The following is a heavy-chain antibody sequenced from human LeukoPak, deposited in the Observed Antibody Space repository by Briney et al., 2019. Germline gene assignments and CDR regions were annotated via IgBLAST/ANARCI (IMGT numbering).Heavy chain of an antibody. CDR1: GGSISSGGYY. J-gene: IGHJ4*02. CDR2: IYCSGST. V-gene: IGHV4-31*03. CDR3: ARVSRGYYDSSGYYYGIDY. Sequence: PSQTLSLTCTVSGGSISSGGYYWSWIRQHPGKGLEWIGYIYCSGSTYYNPSLKSRVTISVDTSKNQFSLKLSSVTAADTAVYYCARVSRGYYDSSGYYYGIDYWGQGTLVTVSS. D-gene: IGHD3-22*01.